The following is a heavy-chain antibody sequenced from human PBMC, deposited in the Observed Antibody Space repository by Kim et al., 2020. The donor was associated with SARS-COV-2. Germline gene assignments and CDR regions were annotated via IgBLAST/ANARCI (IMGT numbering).Heavy chain of an antibody. Sequence: TTNNPPLKSRVTISVDTSKNQFSLKLSSVTAADTAVYYCARSVAGYYFDYWGQGTLVTVSS. V-gene: IGHV4-59*01. J-gene: IGHJ4*02. CDR2: T. D-gene: IGHD6-19*01. CDR3: ARSVAGYYFDY.